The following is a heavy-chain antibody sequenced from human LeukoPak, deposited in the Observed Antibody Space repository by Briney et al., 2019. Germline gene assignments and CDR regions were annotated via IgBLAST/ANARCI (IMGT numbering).Heavy chain of an antibody. Sequence: PGGSLRLSCAASGFTFSSYAMSWVRQAPRKGLEWVSTISGSGDSTYYADSVKGRFTISRDNSKNTLYLQMNSLRAEDTAVYYCARDRGYSCGYWGQGTLVTVSS. CDR2: ISGSGDST. D-gene: IGHD5-18*01. V-gene: IGHV3-23*01. CDR1: GFTFSSYA. CDR3: ARDRGYSCGY. J-gene: IGHJ4*02.